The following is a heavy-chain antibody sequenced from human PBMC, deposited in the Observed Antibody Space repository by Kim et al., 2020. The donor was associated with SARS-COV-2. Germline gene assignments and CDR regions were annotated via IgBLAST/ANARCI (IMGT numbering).Heavy chain of an antibody. D-gene: IGHD3-10*01. CDR2: ISGSGGST. CDR3: AKVAGKLWFGELSSLAGRCYFDY. V-gene: IGHV3-23*01. Sequence: GGSLRLSCAASGFTFSSYAMSWVRQAPGKGLEWVSAISGSGGSTYYADSVKGRFTISRDNSKNTLYLQMNSLRAEDTAVYYCAKVAGKLWFGELSSLAGRCYFDYWGQGTLVTVSS. J-gene: IGHJ4*02. CDR1: GFTFSSYA.